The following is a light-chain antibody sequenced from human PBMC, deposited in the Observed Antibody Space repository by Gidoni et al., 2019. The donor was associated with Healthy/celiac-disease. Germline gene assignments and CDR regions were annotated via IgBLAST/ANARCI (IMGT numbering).Light chain of an antibody. CDR1: QSISSH. Sequence: DVKMTQTPSTQSASVVDRVTITCRACQSISSHLNWYQQKPGQAPRLLIYAASSMPSGIPSRFSGSGSGTDFTLTISSLQSEDFAAYYCQQSNSTPRTFGPGTKVDIK. CDR2: AAS. CDR3: QQSNSTPRT. J-gene: IGKJ3*01. V-gene: IGKV1-39*01.